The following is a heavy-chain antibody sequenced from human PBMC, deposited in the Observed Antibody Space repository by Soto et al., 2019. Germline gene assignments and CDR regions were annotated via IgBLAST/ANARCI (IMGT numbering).Heavy chain of an antibody. Sequence: PGGSLRLSCVASGFTFRAYSMSWVRQAPGQGLEWVSSITSSSTYTYYTRSVEGRFTISRDDAKNSLHLQMNSLRAEDTAVYYCARDLLEGYGHARQPDYWGQGTLVTVSS. CDR1: GFTFRAYS. CDR2: ITSSSTYT. D-gene: IGHD5-18*01. V-gene: IGHV3-21*06. CDR3: ARDLLEGYGHARQPDY. J-gene: IGHJ4*02.